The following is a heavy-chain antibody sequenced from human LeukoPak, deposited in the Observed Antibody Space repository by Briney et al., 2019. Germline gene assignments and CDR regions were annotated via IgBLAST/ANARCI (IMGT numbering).Heavy chain of an antibody. Sequence: GASVKVSCKASGYTLTSSGISWVRRAPGQGLEWMGWISTYTGYSKYAQNLQGRVTMTADTSTSTAYMELSSLRSDDTAMYYCAKNSSGGYSDYWGQGTLVTVSS. J-gene: IGHJ4*02. CDR2: ISTYTGYS. CDR3: AKNSSGGYSDY. CDR1: GYTLTSSG. D-gene: IGHD6-19*01. V-gene: IGHV1-18*01.